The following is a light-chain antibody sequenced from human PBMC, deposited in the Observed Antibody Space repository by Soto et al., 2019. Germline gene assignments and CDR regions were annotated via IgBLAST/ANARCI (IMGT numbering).Light chain of an antibody. CDR2: SAS. CDR3: HQYGSSRLT. J-gene: IGKJ4*01. CDR1: QFVNNNY. Sequence: EIVLTQSPGTLSLSPGERVTLSCRASQFVNNNYLAWYQQRPGQAPRPLIYSASRRVAGIPDRFSGSGSGTDFTLTISRLEPEDFAVYHCHQYGSSRLTFGGGTKIEIK. V-gene: IGKV3-20*01.